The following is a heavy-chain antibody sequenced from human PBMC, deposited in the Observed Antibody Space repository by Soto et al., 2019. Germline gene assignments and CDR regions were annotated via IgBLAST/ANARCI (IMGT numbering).Heavy chain of an antibody. J-gene: IGHJ4*02. D-gene: IGHD3-16*02. CDR3: AKGRGRLGELSFDY. V-gene: IGHV3-43*01. CDR1: GFTFDDYT. CDR2: ISWDGGST. Sequence: GGSLRLSCAASGFTFDDYTMHWVRQAPGKGLEWVSLISWDGGSTYYADSVKGRFTISRDNSKNSLYLQMNSLRTEDTALYYCAKGRGRLGELSFDYWGQGTLVTVSS.